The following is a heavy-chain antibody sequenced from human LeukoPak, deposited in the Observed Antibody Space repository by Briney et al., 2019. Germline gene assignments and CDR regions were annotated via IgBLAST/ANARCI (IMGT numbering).Heavy chain of an antibody. D-gene: IGHD6-6*01. CDR2: INHSGST. V-gene: IGHV4-34*01. CDR3: ARTRGYSSSRKFDY. Sequence: SETLSLTCAVYGGSFSGYYWSWIRQPPGKGLEWIGEINHSGSTNYNPSLKSRVTISVDTSKNQFSLKLSSVTAADTAVYYCARTRGYSSSRKFDYWGQGTLVTVSS. CDR1: GGSFSGYY. J-gene: IGHJ4*02.